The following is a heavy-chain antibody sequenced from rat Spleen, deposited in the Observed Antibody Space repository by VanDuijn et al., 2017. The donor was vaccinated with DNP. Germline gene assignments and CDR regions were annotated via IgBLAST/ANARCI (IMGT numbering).Heavy chain of an antibody. CDR1: GFTFSDYY. Sequence: EVQLVESGGGLVQPGRSLKLSCAASGFTFSDYYMAWVRQVPGKGLEWVASITSGGSTSYRDSVKGRFTISRDNAKSILYLQMESLRSEDTATYYCATREYWGQGVMVTVSS. D-gene: IGHD5-1*01. CDR2: ITSGGST. J-gene: IGHJ2*01. CDR3: ATREY. V-gene: IGHV5-25*01.